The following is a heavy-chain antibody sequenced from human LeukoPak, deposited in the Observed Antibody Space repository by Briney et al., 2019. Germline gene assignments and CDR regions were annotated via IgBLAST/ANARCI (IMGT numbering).Heavy chain of an antibody. CDR3: ATATSADAFDI. Sequence: GESLKISCKGFGYSFTSYWIGWVRQMPGKGLECMGIIYPGDSDTRYSPSFQGQVTISADKSISTAYLQWSSLKASDTAMYYCATATSADAFDIWGQGTMVTVSS. CDR2: IYPGDSDT. V-gene: IGHV5-51*01. J-gene: IGHJ3*02. CDR1: GYSFTSYW.